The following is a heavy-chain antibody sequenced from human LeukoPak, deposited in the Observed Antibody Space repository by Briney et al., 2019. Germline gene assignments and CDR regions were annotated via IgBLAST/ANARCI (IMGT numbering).Heavy chain of an antibody. J-gene: IGHJ6*02. Sequence: PSETLSLTCAVYGGSFSGYYWSWLRQPPGKGLEWIGEINHSGSTNYNPSLKSRVTISVDTSKNQFSLKLSSVTAADTAVYYCARIPRTVWAYYYYYGMDVWGQGTTVTVSS. V-gene: IGHV4-34*01. CDR2: INHSGST. CDR1: GGSFSGYY. CDR3: ARIPRTVWAYYYYYGMDV. D-gene: IGHD3-16*01.